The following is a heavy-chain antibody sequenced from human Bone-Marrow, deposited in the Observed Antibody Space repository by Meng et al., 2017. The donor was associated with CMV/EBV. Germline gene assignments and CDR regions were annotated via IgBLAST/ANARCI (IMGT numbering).Heavy chain of an antibody. V-gene: IGHV4-38-2*02. J-gene: IGHJ4*02. D-gene: IGHD1-26*01. Sequence: SETLSLTCTVSGYSISSGYYWGWIRQPPGKGLEWIGSIYHSGSTYYNPSLKSRVTISVDTSTNQFSLKLSSVTAADPAVYYCARDGWGGGSPTIDYWGQGTLVPVSS. CDR3: ARDGWGGGSPTIDY. CDR2: IYHSGST. CDR1: GYSISSGYY.